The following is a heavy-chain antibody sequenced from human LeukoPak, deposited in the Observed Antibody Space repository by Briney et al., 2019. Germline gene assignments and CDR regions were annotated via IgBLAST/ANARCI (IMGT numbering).Heavy chain of an antibody. D-gene: IGHD2-2*01. CDR3: ALSSKDSFVVPTAQEGFDS. CDR1: GFIFNCHY. CDR2: INPNSGGT. V-gene: IGHV1-2*02. Sequence: ASVKVSCKASGFIFNCHYLHWVRQAPGQGLEWRGWINPNSGGTNYAHKFRGRVTMTRDTSINTGYMEVSGLTSDDTAVYYCALSSKDSFVVPTAQEGFDSWGQGTLVTVSS. J-gene: IGHJ4*02.